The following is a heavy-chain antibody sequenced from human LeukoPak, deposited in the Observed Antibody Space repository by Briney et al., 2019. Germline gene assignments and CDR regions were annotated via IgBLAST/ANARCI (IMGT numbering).Heavy chain of an antibody. CDR3: ARDRRGVDYYYGMDV. CDR2: IYYSGST. CDR1: GGSISSGGYY. V-gene: IGHV4-31*03. J-gene: IGHJ6*04. Sequence: SETLSLTCTVSGGSISSGGYYWSWIRQHPGKGLEWIGYIYYSGSTYYNPSLKSRLTISVDTSKNRFSLKLSSEIAADTAVYYCARDRRGVDYYYGMDVWGKGTTVTVSS. D-gene: IGHD2-21*01.